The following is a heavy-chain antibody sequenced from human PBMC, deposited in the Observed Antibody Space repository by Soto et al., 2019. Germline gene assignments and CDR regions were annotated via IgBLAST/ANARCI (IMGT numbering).Heavy chain of an antibody. CDR2: IYYSGST. J-gene: IGHJ5*02. CDR1: GGSISSGDYY. CDR3: ASLTQPTEDNWFDP. Sequence: SETLSLTCTVSGGSISSGDYYWSWIRQPPGKGLEWIGYIYYSGSTYYNPSLKSRVTISVDTSKNQFSLKLSSVTAADTAVYYCASLTQPTEDNWFDPRGQGTLVTVYS. V-gene: IGHV4-30-4*01.